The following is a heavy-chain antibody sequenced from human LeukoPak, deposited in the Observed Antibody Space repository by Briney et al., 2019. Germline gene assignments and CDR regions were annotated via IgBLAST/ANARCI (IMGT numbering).Heavy chain of an antibody. CDR1: GGSISSGTYY. V-gene: IGHV4-61*02. D-gene: IGHD7-27*01. J-gene: IGHJ4*02. CDR3: ARGPYAWGYIDY. CDR2: FYTSGST. Sequence: PSQTLSLTCTVSGGSISSGTYYWSWIRQPAGKGLEWIGRFYTSGSTNYNPSLKSRVTISVDTSKNQFSPKLSSVTAADTAVYYCARGPYAWGYIDYWGQGTLVTVSS.